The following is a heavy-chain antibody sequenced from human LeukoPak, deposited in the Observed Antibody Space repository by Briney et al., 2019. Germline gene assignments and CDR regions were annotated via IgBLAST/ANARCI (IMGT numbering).Heavy chain of an antibody. J-gene: IGHJ4*02. Sequence: GASLKISFKGSGYSFTSYWIGWVRQLPGKGLEWMGIIYPGDSDTRYSPSFQGQVTISADKSINTAYLQWSSLKASDTAMYYCARHQGYNYGYVDYWGQGTLVTVSS. CDR2: IYPGDSDT. CDR3: ARHQGYNYGYVDY. D-gene: IGHD5-18*01. V-gene: IGHV5-51*01. CDR1: GYSFTSYW.